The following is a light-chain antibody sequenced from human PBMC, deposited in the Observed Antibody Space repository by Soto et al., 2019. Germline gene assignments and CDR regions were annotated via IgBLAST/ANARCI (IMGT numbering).Light chain of an antibody. V-gene: IGKV3-20*01. CDR2: GVS. Sequence: EIVLTQSPATLSLSPGDRATLSCRASQNVRSDYFAWYQQKPGQAPRVIIFGVSTRASATPDRFRGSGSGTYFTFTISRLEPDDFALYYCQQYGNSPLTFGGGTKVDIK. J-gene: IGKJ4*01. CDR3: QQYGNSPLT. CDR1: QNVRSDY.